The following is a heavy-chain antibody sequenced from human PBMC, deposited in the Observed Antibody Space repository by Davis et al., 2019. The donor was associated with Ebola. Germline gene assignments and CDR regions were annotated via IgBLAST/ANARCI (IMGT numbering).Heavy chain of an antibody. D-gene: IGHD3-10*01. CDR3: TTDLPPQIHWVGELPEPVDF. J-gene: IGHJ4*02. CDR1: GFTVSSNY. V-gene: IGHV3-66*01. Sequence: GGSLRLSCAASGFTVSSNYMSWVRQAPGKGLEWVSVIYSGGSTYYADSVKGRFTIPRDDSKNTLYLQMNSLKTEDTAVYYCTTDLPPQIHWVGELPEPVDFWGQETLVTVSS. CDR2: IYSGGST.